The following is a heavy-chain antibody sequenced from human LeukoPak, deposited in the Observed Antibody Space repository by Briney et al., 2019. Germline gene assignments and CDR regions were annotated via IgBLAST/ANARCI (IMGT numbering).Heavy chain of an antibody. CDR3: ARGSYDILTGYYPPDY. V-gene: IGHV1-8*01. Sequence: ASVKVSCKASGYTFTSYDINWVRQATGQGLEWMGWMNPNSGNAGYAQKFQGRVTMTRNTSISTAYMELSSLRSEDTAVYYRARGSYDILTGYYPPDYWGQGTLVTVSS. CDR1: GYTFTSYD. D-gene: IGHD3-9*01. CDR2: MNPNSGNA. J-gene: IGHJ4*02.